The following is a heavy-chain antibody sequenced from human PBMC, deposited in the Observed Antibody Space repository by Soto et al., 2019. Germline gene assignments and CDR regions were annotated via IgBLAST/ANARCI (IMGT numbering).Heavy chain of an antibody. CDR1: GFTFSSYS. CDR2: ISGSGGST. D-gene: IGHD1-7*01. J-gene: IGHJ5*02. Sequence: GGSLILSCAASGFTFSSYSMSWVRQAPGKGLEWVSAISGSGGSTYYADSVKGRFTISRDNSKNTLYLQMNSLRAEDTAVYYCAKDLTNYIPLGPWGQGTLVTVSS. V-gene: IGHV3-23*01. CDR3: AKDLTNYIPLGP.